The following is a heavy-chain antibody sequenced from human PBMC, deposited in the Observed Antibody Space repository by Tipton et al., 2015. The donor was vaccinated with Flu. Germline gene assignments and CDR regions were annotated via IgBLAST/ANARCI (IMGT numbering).Heavy chain of an antibody. CDR3: ARGNWGGAFDT. D-gene: IGHD7-27*01. CDR2: ILHIGKT. CDR1: GDYISDYY. J-gene: IGHJ3*02. V-gene: IGHV4-59*01. Sequence: TLSLTCIVSGDYISDYYWNWIRQSPGGGLEWLGYILHIGKTNQNPPLKSRLTVSVDTSRNQFSLTLNSVTAADTAVYFCARGNWGGAFDTWGQGTMVTVSS.